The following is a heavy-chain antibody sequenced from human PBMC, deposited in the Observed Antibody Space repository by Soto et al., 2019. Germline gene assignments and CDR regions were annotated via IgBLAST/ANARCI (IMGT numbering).Heavy chain of an antibody. CDR2: IDSDGSST. CDR1: GFTFGSYW. CDR3: ARGRPCGMDV. V-gene: IGHV3-74*01. J-gene: IGHJ6*02. Sequence: EVQLVESGGGLVQPGGSLRVSCAASGFTFGSYWMNWVRQAPGKGLVWVSRIDSDGSSTTYADSVKGRFTTSRDNAKNSLYLQMSSLRVEDTAVYYCARGRPCGMDVGGQGTRVTVSS.